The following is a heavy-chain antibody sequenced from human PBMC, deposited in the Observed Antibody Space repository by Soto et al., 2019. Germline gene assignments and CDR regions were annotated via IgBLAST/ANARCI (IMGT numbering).Heavy chain of an antibody. CDR1: GGSISSSSYY. V-gene: IGHV4-39*01. J-gene: IGHJ4*02. CDR2: IYYSGST. D-gene: IGHD5-18*01. Sequence: QLQLQESGPGLVKPSETLSLTCTVSGGSISSSSYYWGWIRQSPGKGLEWIGRIYYSGSTYYNPSLKSRVTISVDTSKNQFSLKLSSVTAADTAVYYCAAERGYSYGYSPYFDYWGQGTLVTVSS. CDR3: AAERGYSYGYSPYFDY.